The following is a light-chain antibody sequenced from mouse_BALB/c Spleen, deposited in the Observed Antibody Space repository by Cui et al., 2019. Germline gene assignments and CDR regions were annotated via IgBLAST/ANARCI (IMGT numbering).Light chain of an antibody. J-gene: IGKJ5*01. V-gene: IGKV4-68*01. CDR2: LTS. CDR3: QQWSSNPLT. CDR1: SSVSY. Sequence: QIVLTQSPALMSASPGDKVTMTCSASSSVSYVYCYHQKPRSSPKPWIYLTSNLASGVPARFSGSGSGTSYSLTISSMEAEDAATYYCQQWSSNPLTFGAGTKLELK.